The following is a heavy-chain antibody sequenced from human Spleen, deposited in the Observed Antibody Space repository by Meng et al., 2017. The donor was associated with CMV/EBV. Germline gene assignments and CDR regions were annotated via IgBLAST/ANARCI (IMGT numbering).Heavy chain of an antibody. Sequence: CKASGYTFASYGISWVRQAPGQGLEWMGWISAYNGNTNYAQKLQGKVTMTTDTSTSTAYMELRGLRSDDTAVYYCARDTAMVRDYFDYWGQGTLVTVSS. CDR2: ISAYNGNT. J-gene: IGHJ4*02. V-gene: IGHV1-18*01. D-gene: IGHD5-18*01. CDR1: GYTFASYG. CDR3: ARDTAMVRDYFDY.